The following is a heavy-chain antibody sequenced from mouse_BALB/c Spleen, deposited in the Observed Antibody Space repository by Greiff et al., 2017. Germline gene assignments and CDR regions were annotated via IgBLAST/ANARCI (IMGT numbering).Heavy chain of an antibody. D-gene: IGHD5-1-1*01. J-gene: IGHJ4*01. CDR3: ARQNSPPYAMDY. CDR1: GFSLTSYG. CDR2: IWSDGST. Sequence: VQVVESGPDLVAPSQSLSITCTVSGFSLTSYGVHWVRQPPGKGLEWLVVIWSDGSTTYYSALKARLSISKDNSKSQVFLKMNSLQTDDTAMYYCARQNSPPYAMDYWGQGTSVTVSA. V-gene: IGHV2-6-2*01.